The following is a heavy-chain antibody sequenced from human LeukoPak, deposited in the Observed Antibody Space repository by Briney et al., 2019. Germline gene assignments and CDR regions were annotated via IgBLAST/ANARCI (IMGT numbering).Heavy chain of an antibody. V-gene: IGHV4-4*07. Sequence: PETLSLTCTVSGGSISRYYWSWIRQPAGKGLEWIGLIYPSGSTNYNLSLKSRVTMSVDTSKNQFSLKVNSVTAADTAVYYCARGGASSLPFDYWGQGTLVTVSS. CDR3: ARGGASSLPFDY. J-gene: IGHJ4*02. CDR2: IYPSGST. CDR1: GGSISRYY. D-gene: IGHD1-26*01.